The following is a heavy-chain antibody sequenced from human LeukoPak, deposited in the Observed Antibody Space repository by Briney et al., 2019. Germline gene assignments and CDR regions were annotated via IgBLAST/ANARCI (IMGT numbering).Heavy chain of an antibody. D-gene: IGHD5-24*01. Sequence: SETLSLTCAVYGGSFSGYYWSWIRQPPGKGLEWIGEINHSGSTNYNPSLKSRVTISVDTSENQFSLKLSSVTAADTAVYYCARGILKMATTGEQWFDPWGQGTLVTVSP. V-gene: IGHV4-34*01. CDR3: ARGILKMATTGEQWFDP. CDR2: INHSGST. CDR1: GGSFSGYY. J-gene: IGHJ5*02.